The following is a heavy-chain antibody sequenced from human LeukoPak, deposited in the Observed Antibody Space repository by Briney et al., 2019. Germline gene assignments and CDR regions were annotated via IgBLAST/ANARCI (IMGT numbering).Heavy chain of an antibody. CDR2: IIPIFGTA. CDR3: ARDLSITGTPRDYYMDV. D-gene: IGHD1-20*01. J-gene: IGHJ6*03. CDR1: GGTFSSYA. Sequence: ASVKVSCKASGGTFSSYAISWVRQAPGQGLEWMGGIIPIFGTANYAQKFQGRVTITTDESTSTAYMELSSLRSEDTAVYYCARDLSITGTPRDYYMDVWGKGTTVTVSS. V-gene: IGHV1-69*05.